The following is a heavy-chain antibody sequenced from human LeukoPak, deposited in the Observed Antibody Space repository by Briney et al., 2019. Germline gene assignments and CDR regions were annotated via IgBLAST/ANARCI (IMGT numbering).Heavy chain of an antibody. J-gene: IGHJ5*02. CDR3: ARRGGTTIAAQYRPYDWFDP. CDR1: GGSFSGYY. V-gene: IGHV4-34*01. Sequence: SETLSLTCAVYGGSFSGYYWSWIRQPPGKGLEWIGEINHSGSTNYNPSLKSRVTISVDTSKNQFSLKLSSVTAADTAVYYCARRGGTTIAAQYRPYDWFDPWGQGTLVTVSS. CDR2: INHSGST. D-gene: IGHD6-13*01.